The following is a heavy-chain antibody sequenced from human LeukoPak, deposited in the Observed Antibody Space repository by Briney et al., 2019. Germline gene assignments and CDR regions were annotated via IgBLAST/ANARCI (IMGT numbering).Heavy chain of an antibody. CDR1: GFTFSSYA. V-gene: IGHV3-23*01. CDR2: ISGSGGST. CDR3: AKRGRRLWQQLDGFDY. D-gene: IGHD6-13*01. Sequence: PGGSLRLSCTASGFTFSSYAMSWVRQAPGKGLEWVSAISGSGGSTYYADSVKGRFTISRDNSKNTLYLQMNSLRAEDTAVYYCAKRGRRLWQQLDGFDYWGQGTLVTVSS. J-gene: IGHJ4*02.